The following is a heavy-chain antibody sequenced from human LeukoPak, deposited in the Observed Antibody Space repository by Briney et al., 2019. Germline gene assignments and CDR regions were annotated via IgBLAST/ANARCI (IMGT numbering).Heavy chain of an antibody. V-gene: IGHV3-11*01. Sequence: GGSLRLSCAASGFSFNDYSMRWIRQAPGKGLEWVSYISSSGSTIYYADSVKGRFTISRDNAKNSLYLQMNSLRAEDTAVYYCAREVRYYYDSSGYYDYWGQGILVTVSS. CDR3: AREVRYYYDSSGYYDY. CDR2: ISSSGSTI. J-gene: IGHJ4*02. D-gene: IGHD3-22*01. CDR1: GFSFNDYS.